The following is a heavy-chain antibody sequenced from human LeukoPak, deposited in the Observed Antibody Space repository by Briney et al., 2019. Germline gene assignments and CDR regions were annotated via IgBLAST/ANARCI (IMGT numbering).Heavy chain of an antibody. CDR2: VYYGGSPTY. V-gene: IGHV4-59*08. D-gene: IGHD6-13*01. CDR3: ARIAAAGPSDY. J-gene: IGHJ4*02. Sequence: SETLSLTCSVSGGSIISSYWSWIRQPPGKGLEWIGYVYYGGSPTYNYNPSLKSRVTISVDTSKNQLSLRLSSVTAADTAVYFCARIAAAGPSDYWGQGALVTVSS. CDR1: GGSIISSY.